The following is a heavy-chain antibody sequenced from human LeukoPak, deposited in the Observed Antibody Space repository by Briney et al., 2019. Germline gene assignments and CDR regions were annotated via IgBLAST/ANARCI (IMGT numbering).Heavy chain of an antibody. J-gene: IGHJ6*02. CDR2: INGDGRNI. CDR1: GFTFSTYW. V-gene: IGHV3-74*01. Sequence: GGSLRLSCAASGFTFSTYWMHWVRQAPRKGLVWVSRINGDGRNINYADSVRGRFTISRDNAKNTLYLQMNTLRVEDTAVYYCTRDLMDYDVSTGLHHYYMDVWGQRTTVTVSS. CDR3: TRDLMDYDVSTGLHHYYMDV. D-gene: IGHD3-9*01.